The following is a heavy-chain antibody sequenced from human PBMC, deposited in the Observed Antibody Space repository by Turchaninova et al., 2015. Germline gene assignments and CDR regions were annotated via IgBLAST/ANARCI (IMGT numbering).Heavy chain of an antibody. D-gene: IGHD6-13*01. J-gene: IGHJ4*02. V-gene: IGHV3-30*18. CDR2: ISYDGSNK. Sequence: QVQLVESGGGVVQPGRSLRLSCAASGFTFSSYGMHWVRQAPGQGLEWVAIISYDGSNKYYADSVKGRFNISRDNSKNTLYLQMNSLRAEDTAVYYCAKDLIRIAAAGSPFDYWGQGTLVTVSS. CDR3: AKDLIRIAAAGSPFDY. CDR1: GFTFSSYG.